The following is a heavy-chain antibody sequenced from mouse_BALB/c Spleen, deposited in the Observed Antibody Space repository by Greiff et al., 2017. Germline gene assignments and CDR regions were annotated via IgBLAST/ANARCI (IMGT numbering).Heavy chain of an antibody. CDR1: GFTFSSFG. CDR3: ARSGYYYGSSGYWYFDV. J-gene: IGHJ1*01. Sequence: DVMLVESGGGLVQPGGSRKLSCAASGFTFSSFGMHWVRQAPEKGLEWVAYISSGSSTIYYADTVKGRFTISRDNPKNTLFLQMTSLRSEDTAMYYCARSGYYYGSSGYWYFDVWGAGTTVTVSS. V-gene: IGHV5-17*02. CDR2: ISSGSSTI. D-gene: IGHD1-1*01.